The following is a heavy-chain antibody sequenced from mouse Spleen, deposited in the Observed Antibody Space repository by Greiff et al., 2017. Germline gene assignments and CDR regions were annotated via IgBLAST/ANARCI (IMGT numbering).Heavy chain of an antibody. V-gene: IGHV2-2*01. D-gene: IGHD2-2*01. CDR1: GFSLTSYG. CDR3: ARNDGYDYWYFDV. CDR2: IWSGGST. J-gene: IGHJ1*01. Sequence: VKLMESGPGLVQPSQSLSITCTVSGFSLTSYGVHWVRQSPGKGLEWLGVIWSGGSTDYNAAFISRLSISKDNSKSQVFFKMNSLQADDTAIYYCARNDGYDYWYFDVWGAGTTVTVSS.